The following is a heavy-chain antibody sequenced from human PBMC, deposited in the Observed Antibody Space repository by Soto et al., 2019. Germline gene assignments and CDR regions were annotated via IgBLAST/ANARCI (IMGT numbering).Heavy chain of an antibody. J-gene: IGHJ3*02. CDR3: ARVKGDDSSCYYYGDAFDI. V-gene: IGHV4-34*01. CDR2: INHSGST. Sequence: ETLSLTCAVYCGSFIGYYWSWIRQPPGKGLEWIGEINHSGSTNYNPSLKSRVTISVDTSKNQFSLKLSSVTAADTALYYCARVKGDDSSCYYYGDAFDIWGQGTMVTVSS. D-gene: IGHD3-22*01. CDR1: CGSFIGYY.